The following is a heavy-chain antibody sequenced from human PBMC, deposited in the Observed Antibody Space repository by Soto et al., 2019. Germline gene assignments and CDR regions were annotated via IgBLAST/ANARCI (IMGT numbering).Heavy chain of an antibody. V-gene: IGHV1-2*04. D-gene: IGHD3-3*01. J-gene: IGHJ6*02. CDR1: GYTFTGYY. CDR3: ARGRDYDFWSGYYGMDV. Sequence: ASVKVSCKASGYTFTGYYMHWVRQAPGQGLEWMGWINPNSGGTNYAQKFQGWVTMTRDTSISTAYMELSRLRSDDTAVYYCARGRDYDFWSGYYGMDVWGQGTTVTVSS. CDR2: INPNSGGT.